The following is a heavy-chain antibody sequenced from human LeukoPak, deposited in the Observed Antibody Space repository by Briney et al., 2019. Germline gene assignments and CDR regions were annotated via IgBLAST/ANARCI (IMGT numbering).Heavy chain of an antibody. V-gene: IGHV3-21*01. J-gene: IGHJ1*01. Sequence: SGGSLRLSCAASGFTFSSYSMNWVRQAPGKGLEWVSSIDFTSRYIYNADSVKGRFTTSRDNAKNYLDLQMNSLKVEDTAVYYCATPAAGPGAEYSLYWGQGTLVIVSS. CDR2: IDFTSRYI. CDR3: ATPAAGPGAEYSLY. CDR1: GFTFSSYS. D-gene: IGHD6-13*01.